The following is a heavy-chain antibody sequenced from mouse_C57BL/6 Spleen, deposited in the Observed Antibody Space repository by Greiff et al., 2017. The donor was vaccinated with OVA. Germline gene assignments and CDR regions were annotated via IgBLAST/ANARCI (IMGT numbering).Heavy chain of an antibody. D-gene: IGHD1-1*01. Sequence: VQRVESGPGLVAPSQSLSITCTVSGFSLTSYGVHWVRQPPGKGLEWLVVIWSDGSTTYNSALKSRLSISKDNSKSQVFLKMNSLQTDDTAVYYCARQVYGSSSYYYAMDYWGQGTSVTVSS. V-gene: IGHV2-6-1*01. CDR2: IWSDGST. J-gene: IGHJ4*01. CDR1: GFSLTSYG. CDR3: ARQVYGSSSYYYAMDY.